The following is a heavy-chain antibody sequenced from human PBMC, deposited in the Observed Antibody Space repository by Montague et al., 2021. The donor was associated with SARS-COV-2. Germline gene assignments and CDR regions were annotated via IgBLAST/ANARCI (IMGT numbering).Heavy chain of an antibody. J-gene: IGHJ4*02. D-gene: IGHD2-2*01. CDR3: AGRVVVPAARGHWYFDL. CDR1: GGSISSGCYY. Sequence: SETLSLTCTVSGGSISSGCYYWGRIPQPPGRGLEWIGSINYSRNTYYNLYLKSTVTISIDTSEDQFSLKLTSVTAADTAVYYCAGRVVVPAARGHWYFDLWGQGTLVTVSS. V-gene: IGHV4-39*01. CDR2: INYSRNT.